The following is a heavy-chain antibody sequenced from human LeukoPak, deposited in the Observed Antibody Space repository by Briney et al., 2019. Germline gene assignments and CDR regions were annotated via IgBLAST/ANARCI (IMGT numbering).Heavy chain of an antibody. V-gene: IGHV3-74*01. J-gene: IGHJ2*01. Sequence: PGGSLRLSCAASGFTLSTYWMHWVRQAPGKGLVWVSRINSDGTTTTYADSVKGRFTISRDNSKNTLYLQMDSLRAEDTAVYYCAKFGVAAGTDYWYFDLWGRGTLVTVPS. CDR2: INSDGTTT. D-gene: IGHD6-19*01. CDR1: GFTLSTYW. CDR3: AKFGVAAGTDYWYFDL.